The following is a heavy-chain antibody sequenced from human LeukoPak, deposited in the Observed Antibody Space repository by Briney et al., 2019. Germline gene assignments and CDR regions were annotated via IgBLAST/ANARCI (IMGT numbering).Heavy chain of an antibody. J-gene: IGHJ5*02. V-gene: IGHV1-2*02. D-gene: IGHD3-10*01. CDR1: GYTFTGYY. Sequence: GASVKVSCKASGYTFTGYYMHWVRQAPGQGLEWMGWINPNSGGTNYAQKFQGRVTMTRNTSISTAYMELSSLRSEDTAVYYCARGFYGSGSYVFRVWFDPWGQGTLVTVSS. CDR2: INPNSGGT. CDR3: ARGFYGSGSYVFRVWFDP.